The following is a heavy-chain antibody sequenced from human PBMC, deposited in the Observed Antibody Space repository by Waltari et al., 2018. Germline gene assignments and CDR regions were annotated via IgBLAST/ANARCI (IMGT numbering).Heavy chain of an antibody. J-gene: IGHJ4*02. CDR3: ARVVGRGLLDY. V-gene: IGHV4-34*01. D-gene: IGHD1-26*01. CDR2: INHRGST. Sequence: QVQLVESGGGLVKPGGSLRLSCAASGFTFSDYYMSWIRQAPGKGLEGIGEINHRGSTNYNPALKSRVTISGDTSKNQFSLKLSSVTAADTAVYYCARVVGRGLLDYWGQGTLVTVSS. CDR1: GFTFSDYY.